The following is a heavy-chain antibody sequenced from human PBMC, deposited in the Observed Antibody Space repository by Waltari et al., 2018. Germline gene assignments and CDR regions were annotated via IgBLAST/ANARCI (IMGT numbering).Heavy chain of an antibody. D-gene: IGHD3-3*01. Sequence: EVQLVESGGGLVKPGGSLRLSCAASGFTFSNAWRSWVRQAPGKGLEWVGRIKSKIDGGTTDYAAPVKGRFTISRDDSKNTLYLQMNSLKTEDTAVYYCTTRYYDFWSGYLGYWGQGNLVTVSS. V-gene: IGHV3-15*01. CDR2: IKSKIDGGTT. CDR1: GFTFSNAW. CDR3: TTRYYDFWSGYLGY. J-gene: IGHJ4*02.